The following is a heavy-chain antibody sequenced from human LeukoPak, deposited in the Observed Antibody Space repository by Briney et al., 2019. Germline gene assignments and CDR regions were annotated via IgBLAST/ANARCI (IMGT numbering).Heavy chain of an antibody. Sequence: GGSLRLSCAASGFTFSSYSMNWVRQAPGKGLEWVSYISSSSSTIYYADSVKGRFTISRDNAKNSLYLQMNSLRAEDTAVYYCARDELVATITPGDYWGQGTLVTVSS. D-gene: IGHD5-12*01. CDR1: GFTFSSYS. V-gene: IGHV3-48*01. CDR2: ISSSSSTI. J-gene: IGHJ4*02. CDR3: ARDELVATITPGDY.